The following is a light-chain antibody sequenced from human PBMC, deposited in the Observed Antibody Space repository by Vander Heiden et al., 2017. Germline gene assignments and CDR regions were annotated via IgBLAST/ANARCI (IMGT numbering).Light chain of an antibody. CDR3: QKYNSDPRT. J-gene: IGKJ3*01. CDR1: QGISHY. Sequence: DIQMTQSPSSLSASVGDRVTITCRASQGISHYLAWYQQKPGKVPKLLIYAASTLQSGVPSRFSGSGSGTDFTLTISSLQPEDVATYYCQKYNSDPRTFGPGTKVDIK. V-gene: IGKV1-27*01. CDR2: AAS.